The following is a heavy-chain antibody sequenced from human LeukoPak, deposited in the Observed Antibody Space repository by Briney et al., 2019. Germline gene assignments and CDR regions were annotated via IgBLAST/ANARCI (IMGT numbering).Heavy chain of an antibody. CDR1: GFTFSSYW. CDR3: ARAPVSVYYYMDV. Sequence: GGSLRLSCAASGFTFSSYWMHWVRQAPGKGLVWVSRINSDGSSTSYVDSVKGRFTISRDNAKNTLYLQMNSLRAEDTAVYYCARAPVSVYYYMDVWGKGTTVTVSS. CDR2: INSDGSST. D-gene: IGHD3-10*01. V-gene: IGHV3-74*01. J-gene: IGHJ6*03.